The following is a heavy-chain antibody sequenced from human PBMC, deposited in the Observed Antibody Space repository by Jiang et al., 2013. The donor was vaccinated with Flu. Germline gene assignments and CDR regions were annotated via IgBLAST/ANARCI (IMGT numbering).Heavy chain of an antibody. Sequence: SNSAAWNWIRQSPSRGLEWLGRTYYRSKWYNDYAVSVKSRITINPDTSKNQFSLQLNSVTPEDTAVYYCAYSSGLLRWFDPWGQGTLVTVSS. CDR1: SNSAA. CDR3: AYSSGLLRWFDP. V-gene: IGHV6-1*01. CDR2: TYYRSKWYN. D-gene: IGHD6-19*01. J-gene: IGHJ5*02.